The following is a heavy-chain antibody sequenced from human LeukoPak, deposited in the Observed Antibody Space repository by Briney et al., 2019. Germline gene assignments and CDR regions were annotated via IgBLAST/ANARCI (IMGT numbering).Heavy chain of an antibody. CDR3: AKDRGYSSSWYFDY. CDR1: GFPFSSYA. CDR2: ISGSGGST. Sequence: GGSLRLSCAASGFPFSSYAMSWVRQTPGKGLEWVSAISGSGGSTYYADSVKGRFTISRDNSKNALYLQINSLRAEDTAVYYCAKDRGYSSSWYFDYWGQGTLVTVSS. V-gene: IGHV3-23*01. D-gene: IGHD6-13*01. J-gene: IGHJ4*02.